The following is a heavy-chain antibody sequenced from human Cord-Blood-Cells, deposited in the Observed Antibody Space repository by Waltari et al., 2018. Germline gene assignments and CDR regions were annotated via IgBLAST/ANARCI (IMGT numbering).Heavy chain of an antibody. D-gene: IGHD6-13*01. CDR1: RGSFSGYY. V-gene: IGHV4-34*01. J-gene: IGHJ4*02. CDR2: INHRGST. Sequence: QVQLQQWGAGLLKPSETLSLTCAVYRGSFSGYYWSWIRQPPGKGMEWIGEINHRGSTTYTPSLKSRVTISVDTSKNQFSLKLSSVTAADTAVYYCAGSAADYWGQGTLVTVSS. CDR3: AGSAADY.